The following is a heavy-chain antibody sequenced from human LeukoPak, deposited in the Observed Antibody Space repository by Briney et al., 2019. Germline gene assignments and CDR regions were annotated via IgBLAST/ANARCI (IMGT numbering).Heavy chain of an antibody. V-gene: IGHV1-8*02. CDR2: MNPNSGNT. Sequence: ASVKVSCKASGYTFTGYYMHWVRQAPGQGLEWMGWMNPNSGNTGYAQKFQGRVTMTRNTSISTAYMELSSLRSEDTAVYYCARAMVRGVIGILPHYWGQGTLVTVSS. D-gene: IGHD3-10*01. J-gene: IGHJ4*02. CDR1: GYTFTGYY. CDR3: ARAMVRGVIGILPHY.